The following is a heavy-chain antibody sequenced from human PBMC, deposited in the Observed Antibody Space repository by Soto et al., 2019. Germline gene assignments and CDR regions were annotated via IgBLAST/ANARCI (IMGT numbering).Heavy chain of an antibody. J-gene: IGHJ4*02. Sequence: DVQLLESGGGLVQPGGSLRLSCAASGFSFSSYAMVWVRQAPGKGLEWVAVISARGGSSYFADSVKGRFTLSRDNSNNVLSLEMNRLRAEDPAIYFCAKGSIEYSAAVDNWGQGTVVVVSS. CDR2: ISARGGSS. CDR3: AKGSIEYSAAVDN. D-gene: IGHD5-12*01. CDR1: GFSFSSYA. V-gene: IGHV3-23*01.